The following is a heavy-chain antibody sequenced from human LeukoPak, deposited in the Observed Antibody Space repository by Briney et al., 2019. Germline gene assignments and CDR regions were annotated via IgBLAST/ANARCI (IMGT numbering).Heavy chain of an antibody. V-gene: IGHV3-30*02. CDR1: GFTFSSYG. CDR3: AKCRMGYSSSPYYFDY. J-gene: IGHJ4*02. Sequence: GGSLRLSCAASGFTFSSYGMHWVRQAPGKGLEWVAFIRYDGSNKYYADSVKGRFTISRDNSKNTLYLQMNSLRAEDTAVYYCAKCRMGYSSSPYYFDYWGQGTLVTVSS. CDR2: IRYDGSNK. D-gene: IGHD6-6*01.